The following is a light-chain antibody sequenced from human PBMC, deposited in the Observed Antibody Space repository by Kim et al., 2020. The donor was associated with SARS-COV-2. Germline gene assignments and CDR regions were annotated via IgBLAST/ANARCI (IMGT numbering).Light chain of an antibody. CDR3: QQSHTAPLLT. Sequence: ASGGYRVTITCRASQNINSFLNWYQQRPGKAPKLLIYAASTLQIGVPSRFSGSGSGTDFTLNITSLQPEDFATYYCQQSHTAPLLTFGGGTKLEI. J-gene: IGKJ4*01. CDR1: QNINSF. V-gene: IGKV1-39*01. CDR2: AAS.